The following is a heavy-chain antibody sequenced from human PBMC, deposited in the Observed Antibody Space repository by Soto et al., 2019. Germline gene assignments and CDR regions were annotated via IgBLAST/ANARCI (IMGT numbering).Heavy chain of an antibody. CDR2: MNPDSGDT. J-gene: IGHJ4*02. CDR3: ARSRGGTGVHFDY. D-gene: IGHD7-27*01. V-gene: IGHV1-8*01. Sequence: QVQLVQSGAEVKEPGASVKVSCKASGYTFTNYDINWVRQATGQGPEWMGWMNPDSGDTGYVPNFQGRVTMTRSTSISTAYMELSDLRPEDTAVYYCARSRGGTGVHFDYWGQGTLVTVSS. CDR1: GYTFTNYD.